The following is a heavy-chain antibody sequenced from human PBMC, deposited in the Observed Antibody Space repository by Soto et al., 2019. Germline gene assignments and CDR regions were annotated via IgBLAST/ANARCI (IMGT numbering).Heavy chain of an antibody. V-gene: IGHV4-59*01. CDR2: IFDNGDV. CDR3: ARGWGSKWYYFDS. D-gene: IGHD3-16*01. J-gene: IGHJ4*02. CDR1: GVSSTSFY. Sequence: SETLSLTCTVSGVSSTSFYWSWIRQSPGKGLEWIGYIFDNGDVKYNPSLMSRLTMSIDMSKNEFSLRLKSVTAADTAMYYCARGWGSKWYYFDSWGEGTLVTVSS.